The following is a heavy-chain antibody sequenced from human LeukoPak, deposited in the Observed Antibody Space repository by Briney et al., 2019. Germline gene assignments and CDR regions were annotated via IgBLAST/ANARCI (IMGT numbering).Heavy chain of an antibody. Sequence: PSETLSLTCTVSGGSISSYYWSWIRQPPGKGLEWIGEINHSGSTNYNPSLKSRVTISVDTSKNQFSLKLSSVTAADTAVYYCARGPMRSWFDPWGQGTLVTVSS. V-gene: IGHV4-34*01. J-gene: IGHJ5*02. CDR3: ARGPMRSWFDP. CDR2: INHSGST. CDR1: GGSISSYY.